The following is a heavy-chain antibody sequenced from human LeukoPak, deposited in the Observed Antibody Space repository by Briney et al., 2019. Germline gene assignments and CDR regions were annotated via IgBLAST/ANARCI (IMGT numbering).Heavy chain of an antibody. CDR2: IFNTGNT. D-gene: IGHD3-10*01. J-gene: IGHJ4*02. CDR3: ASRPADTTWYGVFDY. CDR1: GGSINSHY. Sequence: SETLSLTCSVSGGSINSHYWSWIRQPPGKRLEWIGYIFNTGNTNYNPSLASRVSMSVDTSRAQFFLRLSPVTAADTAIYYCASRPADTTWYGVFDYWSQGTLVTVSS. V-gene: IGHV4-59*11.